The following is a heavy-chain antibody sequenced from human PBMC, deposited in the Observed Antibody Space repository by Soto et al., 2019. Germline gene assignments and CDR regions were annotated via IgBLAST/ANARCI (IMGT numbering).Heavy chain of an antibody. CDR1: GFTFSSYA. Sequence: EVQLLESGGGLVQPGGSLRLSCAASGFTFSSYAMSWVRQAPGKGLEWVSAISGSGGSTYYADSVKGRFTISRDNSKNTLYLQRNSLRAEDTAVYYCASIVVVVAATGWFDPWGQGTLVTVSS. J-gene: IGHJ5*02. CDR3: ASIVVVVAATGWFDP. CDR2: ISGSGGST. D-gene: IGHD2-15*01. V-gene: IGHV3-23*01.